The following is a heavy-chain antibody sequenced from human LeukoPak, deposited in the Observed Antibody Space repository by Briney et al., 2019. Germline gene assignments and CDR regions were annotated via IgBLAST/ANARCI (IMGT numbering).Heavy chain of an antibody. J-gene: IGHJ5*02. CDR3: AREDIVVVPAAKEEYVWFDP. CDR1: RYTFTGYY. V-gene: IGHV1-2*02. Sequence: SSVNVSCKASRYTFTGYYMHWVRQAPGQGLEWMGWINPNSSGTKYAQKFQGRVNMARDTSISTAYMELSRLRSDDTAVYYCAREDIVVVPAAKEEYVWFDPWGQGTLVTVSS. D-gene: IGHD2-2*01. CDR2: INPNSSGT.